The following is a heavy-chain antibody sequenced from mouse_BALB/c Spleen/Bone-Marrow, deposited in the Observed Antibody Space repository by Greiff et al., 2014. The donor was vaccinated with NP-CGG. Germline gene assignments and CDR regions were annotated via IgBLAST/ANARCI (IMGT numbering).Heavy chain of an antibody. CDR2: IDPENGNT. V-gene: IGHV14-1*02. CDR3: TRWVYYGSSYFDY. J-gene: IGHJ2*01. Sequence: EVNVVESGAEFVRPGALVKLSCNASGFNIKDYYMHWVKQRPEQGLEWIGWIDPENGNTIYDPKFPGKASITADTSSNTAYLQLSSLTSEDTAVYYCTRWVYYGSSYFDYWGQGTTLTVSS. CDR1: GFNIKDYY. D-gene: IGHD1-1*01.